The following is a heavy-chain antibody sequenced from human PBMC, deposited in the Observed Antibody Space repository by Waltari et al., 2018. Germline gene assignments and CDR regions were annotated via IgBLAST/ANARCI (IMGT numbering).Heavy chain of an antibody. V-gene: IGHV4-39*01. J-gene: IGHJ4*02. CDR1: GGSISRSSYY. CDR3: ATKRESSASGFDY. CDR2: IYYSGST. D-gene: IGHD6-19*01. Sequence: QLQLQESGPGLVTPSETLSFTCTVSGGSISRSSYYWGWVRQPPGKGLDWIGSIYYSGSTYYNPSLKSRVTISVDTSKNQFSLKLSSVTAADTAVYYCATKRESSASGFDYWGQGTLVTVSS.